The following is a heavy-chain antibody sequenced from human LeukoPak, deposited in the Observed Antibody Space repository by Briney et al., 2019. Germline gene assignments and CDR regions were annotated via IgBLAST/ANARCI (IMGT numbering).Heavy chain of an antibody. CDR3: ARHGGYGTGDALDI. D-gene: IGHD5-18*01. V-gene: IGHV4-39*01. CDR1: GGSISSSSYQ. Sequence: PSETLSLTCTVSGGSISSSSYQWGWIRQPPGKGLEWIGSICYSGYTFYKPSLKSRVTISVDTSKNQFSLKLSSVTAADTALYYCARHGGYGTGDALDIWGQGTMVTVSS. J-gene: IGHJ3*02. CDR2: ICYSGYT.